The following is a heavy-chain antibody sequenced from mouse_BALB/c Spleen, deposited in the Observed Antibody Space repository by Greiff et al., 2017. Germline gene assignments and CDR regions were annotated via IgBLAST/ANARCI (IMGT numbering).Heavy chain of an antibody. CDR2: IYPGSGST. J-gene: IGHJ4*01. Sequence: LQQPGSELVRPGASVKLSCKASGYTFTCYWMHWVKQRPGQGLEWIGNIYPGSGSTNYDEKFKSKATLTVDTSSSTAYMQLSSLTSEDSAVYYCTRWGDYDVYYAMDYWGQGTSVTVSS. CDR3: TRWGDYDVYYAMDY. D-gene: IGHD2-4*01. V-gene: IGHV1S22*01. CDR1: GYTFTCYW.